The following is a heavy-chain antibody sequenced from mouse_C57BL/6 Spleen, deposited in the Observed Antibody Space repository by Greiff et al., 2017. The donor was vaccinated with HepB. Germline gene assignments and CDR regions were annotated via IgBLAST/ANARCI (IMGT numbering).Heavy chain of an antibody. CDR2: IYPGSGNT. CDR1: GYTFTDYY. J-gene: IGHJ3*01. V-gene: IGHV1-76*01. CDR3: ARSFAY. Sequence: QVTLKVSGAELVRPGASVKLSCKASGYTFTDYYINWVKQRPGQGLEWIARIYPGSGNTYYNEKFKGKATLTAEKSSSTAYMQLSSLTSEDSAVYFCARSFAYWGQGTLVTVSA.